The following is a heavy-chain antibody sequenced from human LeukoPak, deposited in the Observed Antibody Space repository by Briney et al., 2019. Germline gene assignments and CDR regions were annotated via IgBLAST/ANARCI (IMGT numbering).Heavy chain of an antibody. Sequence: ASVKVSCKAPGYTFTSYDINWVRQATGQGLEWMGCMNPNSGKTGYAQKFQGRVTMTRNTSISTAYMELSSLRSEDTAVYYCARGVLRYFDWSSGYYYYMDVWGKGTTVTISS. D-gene: IGHD3-9*01. CDR2: MNPNSGKT. CDR3: ARGVLRYFDWSSGYYYYMDV. V-gene: IGHV1-8*01. J-gene: IGHJ6*03. CDR1: GYTFTSYD.